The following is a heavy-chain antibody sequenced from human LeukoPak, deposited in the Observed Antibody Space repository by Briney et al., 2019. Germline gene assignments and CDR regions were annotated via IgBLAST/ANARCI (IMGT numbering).Heavy chain of an antibody. V-gene: IGHV3-23*01. CDR3: AKDRVVVVPAAIPGAFDY. CDR1: GFTFSSYA. Sequence: PGGSLRLSCAVSGFTFSSYAMSWVRQAPGKGLEWVSAISNSGGSTYYADSVKGRFTISRDNSKNTLYLQMNHLRAEDTAVYYCAKDRVVVVPAAIPGAFDYWGQGTLVTVSS. D-gene: IGHD2-2*02. CDR2: ISNSGGST. J-gene: IGHJ4*02.